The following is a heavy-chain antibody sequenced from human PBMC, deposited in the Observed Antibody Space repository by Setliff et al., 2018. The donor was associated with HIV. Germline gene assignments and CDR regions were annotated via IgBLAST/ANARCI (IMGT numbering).Heavy chain of an antibody. J-gene: IGHJ1*01. CDR1: GYILTELS. CDR2: FDPEDGET. Sequence: GASVKVSCKISGYILTELSIHWVRQAPGKGLEWMANFDPEDGETFYAQKFQGRLTMTEDTSTDTAYMELSSLRSDDTAMYYCATDPGYSSTWYSESFQHWGQGTVVTVSS. CDR3: ATDPGYSSTWYSESFQH. D-gene: IGHD6-13*01. V-gene: IGHV1-24*01.